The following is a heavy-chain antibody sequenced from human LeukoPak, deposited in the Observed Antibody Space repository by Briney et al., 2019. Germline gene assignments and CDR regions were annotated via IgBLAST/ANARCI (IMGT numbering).Heavy chain of an antibody. D-gene: IGHD3-3*01. J-gene: IGHJ6*03. CDR2: ISGSGGST. CDR1: GFTFSSYA. Sequence: GGSLRLSCAASGFTFSSYAMSWVRQPPGRGLEWVSAISGSGGSTYYADSVKGRFTISRDNSKNTLYLQMNSLRAEDTAVYYCAKGAWSASPYYYYMDVWGKGTTVTVSS. V-gene: IGHV3-23*01. CDR3: AKGAWSASPYYYYMDV.